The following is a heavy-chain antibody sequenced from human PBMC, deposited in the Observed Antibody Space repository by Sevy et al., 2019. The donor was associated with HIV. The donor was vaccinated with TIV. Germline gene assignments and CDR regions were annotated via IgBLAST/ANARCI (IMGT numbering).Heavy chain of an antibody. CDR3: ARGQRDDYSGMDV. Sequence: GGSLRLSCAASGFIVSSNYMSWVRQAPGRGLEWVSVIYGGGTTFYADSVKDRFTISRDNSKNTLYLQMNSLRAEDTAVYYCARGQRDDYSGMDVWGQGTTVTVSS. CDR1: GFIVSSNY. CDR2: IYGGGTT. V-gene: IGHV3-53*01. J-gene: IGHJ6*02. D-gene: IGHD2-21*01.